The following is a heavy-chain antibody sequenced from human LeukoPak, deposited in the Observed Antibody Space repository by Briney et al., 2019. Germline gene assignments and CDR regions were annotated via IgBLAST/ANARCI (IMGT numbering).Heavy chain of an antibody. CDR3: ARNWGAGHPINFDY. Sequence: ASVKVSCKTLGYFFSSCGINWVRQAPGQGLEWMGWISGYNGDTKYSQKFQGRVTMTRDTSTNTVYMDLRRLRSDDTAMYYCARNWGAGHPINFDYWGQGTLVTVSS. CDR1: GYFFSSCG. D-gene: IGHD3-16*01. CDR2: ISGYNGDT. V-gene: IGHV1-18*01. J-gene: IGHJ4*02.